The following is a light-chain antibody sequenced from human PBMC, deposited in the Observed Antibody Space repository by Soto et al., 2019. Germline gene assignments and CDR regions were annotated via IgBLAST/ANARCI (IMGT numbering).Light chain of an antibody. CDR3: QQSYSLPFT. Sequence: DIQMTQSPSTLSASVGDRVTITCRASQSISSWLAWYQQKPGKAPKLLIYKASSLESGVPSRFSGSGSGTEFTLTISSLQPDDFATYYCQQSYSLPFTFGPGTKVDFK. CDR2: KAS. J-gene: IGKJ3*01. CDR1: QSISSW. V-gene: IGKV1-5*03.